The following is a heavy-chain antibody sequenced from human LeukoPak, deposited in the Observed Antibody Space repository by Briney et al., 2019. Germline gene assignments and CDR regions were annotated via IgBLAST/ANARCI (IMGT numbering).Heavy chain of an antibody. CDR1: GLTFDDYA. D-gene: IGHD3-9*01. CDR2: ISWNSGSI. J-gene: IGHJ5*02. V-gene: IGHV3-9*01. Sequence: GGSLRRSCAASGLTFDDYAMHWVRQAPGKGLEWVSGISWNSGSIGYADSVKGRFTISRDNAKNSLYLQMNSLRAEDTALYYCAKDVNFDWLFGWFDPWGQGTLVTVSS. CDR3: AKDVNFDWLFGWFDP.